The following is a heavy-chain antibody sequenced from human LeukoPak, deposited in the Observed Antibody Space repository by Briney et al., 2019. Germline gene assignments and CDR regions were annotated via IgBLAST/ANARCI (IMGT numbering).Heavy chain of an antibody. CDR2: IYYSGST. CDR3: ARSTGGPGDPFDY. J-gene: IGHJ4*02. D-gene: IGHD7-27*01. Sequence: SETLSLTCTVSGGSISSHCWSWIRQPPGKGLEWIGYIYYSGSTNYNPSLKSRVTISVDTFKNQFSLKLSSVTAADTAVYYCARSTGGPGDPFDYWGQGTLVTVSS. V-gene: IGHV4-59*11. CDR1: GGSISSHC.